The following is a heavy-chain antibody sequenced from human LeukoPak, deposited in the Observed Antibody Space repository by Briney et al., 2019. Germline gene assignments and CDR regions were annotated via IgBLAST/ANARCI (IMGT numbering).Heavy chain of an antibody. CDR1: GGSFSGYY. CDR2: INHSGST. Sequence: SETLSLTCAVYGGSFSGYYWSWIRQPPGKGLEWIGEINHSGSTNYNPSLKSRVTISVDTSKNQFSLKLSSVTAADTAVYYCATGYSGYDLFDYWGQGTLVTVSS. J-gene: IGHJ4*02. CDR3: ATGYSGYDLFDY. V-gene: IGHV4-34*01. D-gene: IGHD5-12*01.